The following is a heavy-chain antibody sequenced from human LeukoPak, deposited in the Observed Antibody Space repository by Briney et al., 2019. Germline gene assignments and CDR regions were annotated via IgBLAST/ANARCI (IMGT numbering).Heavy chain of an antibody. D-gene: IGHD1-26*01. CDR1: GYTFIRYG. V-gene: IGHV1-18*01. J-gene: IGHJ4*02. Sequence: ASVKVSCKASGYTFIRYGITWVRQPPGQGLEWMAWISPYNGNTKYAQKFQGRVTMTTDTSTSTAYMELRSLTSDDTAVYYCAREESIGSYQFLHDYWGQGTLVTVSP. CDR2: ISPYNGNT. CDR3: AREESIGSYQFLHDY.